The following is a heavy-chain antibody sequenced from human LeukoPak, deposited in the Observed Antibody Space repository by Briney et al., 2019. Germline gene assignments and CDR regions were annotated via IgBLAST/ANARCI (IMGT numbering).Heavy chain of an antibody. J-gene: IGHJ6*02. D-gene: IGHD6-13*01. Sequence: SETLSLTCTVSGGSISSYYWSWIRQPAGKGLEWIGRIYTSGSTNYNPSLKSRVTMSVDTTKNQFSLKLSSVTAADTAVYYCAIIAAAGRFYGMDVWGQGTTVTVSS. V-gene: IGHV4-4*07. CDR3: AIIAAAGRFYGMDV. CDR2: IYTSGST. CDR1: GGSISSYY.